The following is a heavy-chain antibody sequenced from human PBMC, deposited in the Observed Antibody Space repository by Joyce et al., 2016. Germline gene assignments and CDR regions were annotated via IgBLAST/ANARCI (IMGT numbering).Heavy chain of an antibody. Sequence: VQLQESGPGLVKPSETLSLTCDVSGDSISSGYFYGWFRQAPGKGLEWIGNIYHNGKTYYNATLKRRVTISVDTSKNKLSLKLSSVTAADTAVYYCARDPQNFGFWGQGTLVIVSS. CDR2: IYHNGKT. CDR3: ARDPQNFGF. J-gene: IGHJ4*02. CDR1: GDSISSGYF. V-gene: IGHV4-38-2*02. D-gene: IGHD2/OR15-2a*01.